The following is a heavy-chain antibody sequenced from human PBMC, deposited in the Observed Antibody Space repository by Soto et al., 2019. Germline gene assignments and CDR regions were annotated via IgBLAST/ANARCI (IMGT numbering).Heavy chain of an antibody. J-gene: IGHJ6*02. CDR1: GGSITSYY. CDR2: IYYSGST. CDR3: ARALYGSGVLDV. Sequence: VSGGSITSYYWSCIRQPPGKELEWIGTIYYSGSTKYNPSLKSRVTISIDTSKNQFSLKLNSVTAADTAVYYCARALYGSGVLDVWGQGATVTVSS. V-gene: IGHV4-59*12. D-gene: IGHD3-10*01.